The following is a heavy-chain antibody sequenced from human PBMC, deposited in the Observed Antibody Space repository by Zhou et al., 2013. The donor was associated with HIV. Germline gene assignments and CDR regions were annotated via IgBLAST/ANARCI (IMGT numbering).Heavy chain of an antibody. V-gene: IGHV1-69*05. CDR2: IIPIFEAA. J-gene: IGHJ6*03. Sequence: QVQLVQSGAEVKKPGSSVKVSCKASGGTFSSYAISWVRQAPGQGLEWMGGIIPIFEAASYAQKFQDRLTITTDESTTTAYMDLSSLRSEDTAIYYCARESGVSAALENLGYYHYYMDVWARGPRSPSP. CDR1: GGTFSSYA. D-gene: IGHD2-2*01. CDR3: ARESGVSAALENLGYYHYYMDV.